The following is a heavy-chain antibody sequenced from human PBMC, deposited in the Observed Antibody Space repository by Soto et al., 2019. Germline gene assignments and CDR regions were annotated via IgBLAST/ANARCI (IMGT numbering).Heavy chain of an antibody. CDR3: VAGGTRWLHSPFDY. CDR2: FDPEDGET. Sequence: QVQLVQSGAEVKKPGASVKVSCKVSGHTLSELSMHWVRQAPGKGLEWMGGFDPEDGETISAQKFQGRVTMTEDTSTDSTYMELSSLRSEDTAVYYCVAGGTRWLHSPFDYWGQGTLVTISS. J-gene: IGHJ4*02. D-gene: IGHD1-1*01. CDR1: GHTLSELS. V-gene: IGHV1-24*01.